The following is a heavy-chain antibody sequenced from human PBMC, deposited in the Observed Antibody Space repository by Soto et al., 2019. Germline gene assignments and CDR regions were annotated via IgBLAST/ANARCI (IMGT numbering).Heavy chain of an antibody. J-gene: IGHJ4*02. CDR1: GGSISRGGYS. Sequence: QLQLQASGSGLVKPSQTMSLTCAVSGGSISRGGYSWSWIRQPPGKGLEWIGYIYHSGSTYYNPSLMSRVTISVYRSQNQFSLKLSSVTAADTVVYYCAREGKYQPFDYWGQGTLVTFSS. CDR3: AREGKYQPFDY. D-gene: IGHD2-2*01. CDR2: IYHSGST. V-gene: IGHV4-30-2*01.